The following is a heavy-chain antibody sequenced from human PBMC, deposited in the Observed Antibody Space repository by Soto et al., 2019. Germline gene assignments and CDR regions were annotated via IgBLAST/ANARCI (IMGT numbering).Heavy chain of an antibody. J-gene: IGHJ4*02. V-gene: IGHV3-23*01. CDR1: GFTFSTYA. Sequence: EVQLLESGGGLVQPGGSLRLSCAASGFTFSTYAMNWVRQAPGKGLEWVSGISGSGDSTYYADSVKGRFTVSRDNSKNTLYLQMNSLRAEDTAVFYCAKERSSGWNLDYWGQGTLVTGSS. CDR2: ISGSGDST. D-gene: IGHD6-19*01. CDR3: AKERSSGWNLDY.